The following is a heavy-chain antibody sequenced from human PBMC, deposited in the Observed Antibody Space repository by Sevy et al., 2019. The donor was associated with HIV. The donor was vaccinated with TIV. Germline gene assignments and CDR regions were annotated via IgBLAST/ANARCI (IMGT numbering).Heavy chain of an antibody. CDR1: GYSISSGYY. Sequence: SETLSLTCAVSGYSISSGYYWGWIRQPPGKGLEWIGCFYDSGSTYYNPSLKSRVTISVDTSKNQFSLKLSSVTAADTAVYYCARHQPDGLSTLFFDYWGQGTLVTVSS. V-gene: IGHV4-38-2*01. J-gene: IGHJ4*02. CDR3: ARHQPDGLSTLFFDY. CDR2: FYDSGST.